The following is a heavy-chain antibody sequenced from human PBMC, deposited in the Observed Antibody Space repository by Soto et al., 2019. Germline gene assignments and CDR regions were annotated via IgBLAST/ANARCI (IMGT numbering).Heavy chain of an antibody. V-gene: IGHV4-34*01. CDR2: INHSGST. D-gene: IGHD5-12*01. CDR3: ARGLRKYYYYYYMDV. J-gene: IGHJ6*03. CDR1: GGSFSGYY. Sequence: KPSETLSLTCAVYGGSFSGYYWSWIRQPPGKGLEWIGEINHSGSTNYNPSLKSRVTISVDTAKNQFSLKLSSVTDADTAVYYCARGLRKYYYYYYMDVWCKGTTVTVPS.